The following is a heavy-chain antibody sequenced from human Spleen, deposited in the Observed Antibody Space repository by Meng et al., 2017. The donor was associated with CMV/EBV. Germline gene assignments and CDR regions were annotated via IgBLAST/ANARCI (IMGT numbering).Heavy chain of an antibody. CDR3: TTNSSGWYGYFDP. J-gene: IGHJ5*02. CDR2: INHSGNT. V-gene: IGHV4-34*02. Sequence: QVQLQQWGAGRLKPSETLSLTCAVYGGSFSGYYWSWIRQPPGKGLEWIGEINHSGNTNYNPSLKSRVTISVDTSKNQFSLKLNSVTAADTAVYYCTTNSSGWYGYFDPWGQGTLVTVSS. CDR1: GGSFSGYY. D-gene: IGHD6-19*01.